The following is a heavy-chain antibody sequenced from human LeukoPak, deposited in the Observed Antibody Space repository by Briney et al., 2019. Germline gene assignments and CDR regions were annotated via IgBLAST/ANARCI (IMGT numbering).Heavy chain of an antibody. CDR1: GFTFSDAW. J-gene: IGHJ3*01. D-gene: IGHD2-8*02. CDR2: IKTNTDGGTT. V-gene: IGHV3-15*01. Sequence: GGSLRLSCAASGFTFSDAWMTWVRQAPGKGLEWVGHIKTNTDGGTTDYATSVKGRFTISRDDSKNMLHLQMTSLKTEDTALYYCSLLVAWGQGTMVTVSS. CDR3: SLLVA.